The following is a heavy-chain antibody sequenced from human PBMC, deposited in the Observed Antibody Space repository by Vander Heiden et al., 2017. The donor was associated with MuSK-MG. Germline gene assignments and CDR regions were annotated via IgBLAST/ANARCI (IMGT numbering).Heavy chain of an antibody. CDR1: GFVFSNYW. CDR3: AREWGQVWFDSYYYHMDV. V-gene: IGHV3-7*01. Sequence: EVQLVESGGGLVQPGGSLRVSCSASGFVFSNYWMSRLRQAPGKGLEWVANIKEDGSEKYYVDSVKGRFTIFRDNAKNSLYLQMHSLRADDTAVYYCAREWGQVWFDSYYYHMDVWGKGATVTVSS. D-gene: IGHD5-18*01. CDR2: IKEDGSEK. J-gene: IGHJ6*03.